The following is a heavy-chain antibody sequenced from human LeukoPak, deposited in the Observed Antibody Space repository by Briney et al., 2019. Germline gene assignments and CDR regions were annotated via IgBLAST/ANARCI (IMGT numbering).Heavy chain of an antibody. J-gene: IGHJ4*02. Sequence: SETLSLTCTVSGGSISSYYWSWIRQPPGKGLEWIGYIYYSGSTNYNPSLKSRVTISVDTSKNQFSLKLSSVTAADTAVYYCARAGLIAAAGFHFDYWGQGTLVTVSS. CDR2: IYYSGST. CDR1: GGSISSYY. D-gene: IGHD6-13*01. V-gene: IGHV4-59*01. CDR3: ARAGLIAAAGFHFDY.